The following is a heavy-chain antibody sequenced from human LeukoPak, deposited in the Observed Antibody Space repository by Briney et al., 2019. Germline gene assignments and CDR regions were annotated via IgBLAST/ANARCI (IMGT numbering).Heavy chain of an antibody. D-gene: IGHD1-14*01. J-gene: IGHJ4*02. CDR2: IRGNGGGT. CDR1: GFTFSTYT. V-gene: IGHV3-23*01. Sequence: PGGSLRLSYPASGFTFSTYTMAWVRHAPGGWLGRVSGIRGNGGGTYYADSVKARFTISRDNSKSTLYLQMNSLRAEDTAVYYCAKDFGRNLGGPGYWGRGTLVIVSS. CDR3: AKDFGRNLGGPGY.